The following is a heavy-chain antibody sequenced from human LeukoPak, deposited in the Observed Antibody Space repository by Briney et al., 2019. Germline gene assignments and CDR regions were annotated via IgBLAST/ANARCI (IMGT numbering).Heavy chain of an antibody. V-gene: IGHV4-34*01. CDR3: ARGRPAYFDY. Sequence: SETLSLTCAVYGGSFSGYYWSWIRQPPGKGLEWIGEINHSGSTNYNPSLKSRVTISVDTSKNRFSLKLSSVTAADTAVYYCARGRPAYFDYWGQGTLVTVSS. J-gene: IGHJ4*02. CDR1: GGSFSGYY. CDR2: INHSGST.